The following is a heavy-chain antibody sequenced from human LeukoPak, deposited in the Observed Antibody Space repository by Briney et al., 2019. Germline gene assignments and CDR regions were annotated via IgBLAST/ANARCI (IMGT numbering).Heavy chain of an antibody. CDR1: GFTFSSYA. CDR3: ARGGRSHWYYYYYMDV. Sequence: PGGSLRLSCAASGFTFSSYAMHWVRQAPGKGLEYVSAISSNGGSTYYANSVKGRFTISRDNSKNTLYLQMGSLRAEDMAVYYCARGGRSHWYYYYYMDVWGKGTTVTISS. V-gene: IGHV3-64*01. J-gene: IGHJ6*03. D-gene: IGHD1-26*01. CDR2: ISSNGGST.